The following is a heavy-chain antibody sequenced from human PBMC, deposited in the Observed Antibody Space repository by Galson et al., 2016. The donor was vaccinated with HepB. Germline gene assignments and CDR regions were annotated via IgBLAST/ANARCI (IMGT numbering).Heavy chain of an antibody. J-gene: IGHJ6*02. CDR3: ARDQLVEDIVVEEGGGYYGRDG. CDR2: IWYDGSNK. Sequence: SLRLSCAASGFNFSSYGMHWVRQAPGKGLEWVAVIWYDGSNKYYADSVKGRFTISRDNSKNTLYLQMKSLRAEDTAVYYCARDQLVEDIVVEEGGGYYGRDGWGQGTTVTVSS. CDR1: GFNFSSYG. V-gene: IGHV3-33*01. D-gene: IGHD2-2*01.